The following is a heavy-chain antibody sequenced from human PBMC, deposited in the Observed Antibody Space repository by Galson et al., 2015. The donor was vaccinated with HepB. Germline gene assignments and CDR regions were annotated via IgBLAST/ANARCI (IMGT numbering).Heavy chain of an antibody. Sequence: SLRLSCAASGFTFSSYAMHWVRQAPGKGLEWVAVIWSDGRNEHYADSVKGRFTISRDNSKNTLYLQMNSLRDDDTAVYYCSRDLGGVDGDGLDVWGQGSAVTVSS. V-gene: IGHV3-33*08. J-gene: IGHJ6*02. CDR3: SRDLGGVDGDGLDV. D-gene: IGHD5-24*01. CDR1: GFTFSSYA. CDR2: IWSDGRNE.